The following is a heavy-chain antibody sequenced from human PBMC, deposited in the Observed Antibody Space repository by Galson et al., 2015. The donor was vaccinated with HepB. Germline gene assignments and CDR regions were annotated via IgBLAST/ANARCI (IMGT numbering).Heavy chain of an antibody. J-gene: IGHJ4*02. CDR1: GGTFSSYA. CDR2: IIPIFGTA. CDR3: ARAMSGGYYFDY. Sequence: SVKVSCKASGGTFSSYAISWVRQAPGQGLEWMGGIIPIFGTANYAQKSQGRVTITADESTSTAYMELSSLRSEDTAVYYCARAMSGGYYFDYWGQGTLVTVSS. V-gene: IGHV1-69*13. D-gene: IGHD3-3*01.